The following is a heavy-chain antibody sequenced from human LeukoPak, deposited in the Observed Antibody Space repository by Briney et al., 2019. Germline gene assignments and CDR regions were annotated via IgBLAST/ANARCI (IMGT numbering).Heavy chain of an antibody. V-gene: IGHV3-30-3*01. Sequence: GGSLRLSCAASGFTFSSYAMHWVRQAPGKGLEGVAVISYDGSNKCYADSVKGRFTISRDNSKNTLYLQMNSLRAEDTAVYYCARDPLGHYYMDVWGKGTTVTVSS. CDR2: ISYDGSNK. CDR1: GFTFSSYA. D-gene: IGHD3-16*01. CDR3: ARDPLGHYYMDV. J-gene: IGHJ6*03.